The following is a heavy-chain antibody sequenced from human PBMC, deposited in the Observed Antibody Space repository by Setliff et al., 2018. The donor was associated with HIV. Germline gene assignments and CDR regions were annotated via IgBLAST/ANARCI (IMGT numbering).Heavy chain of an antibody. J-gene: IGHJ4*02. CDR3: AEGRDEYKTGY. D-gene: IGHD1-1*01. V-gene: IGHV4-59*02. Sequence: SDTLSLTCTVPGGSVNIFYWSWIRQPPGKGLEWLGYIHYSGSTYYNPSLKSRVTMSLDTSKNQFSLKVSSVTAADTAVYYCAEGRDEYKTGYWGQGTPVTVSS. CDR1: GGSVNIFY. CDR2: IHYSGST.